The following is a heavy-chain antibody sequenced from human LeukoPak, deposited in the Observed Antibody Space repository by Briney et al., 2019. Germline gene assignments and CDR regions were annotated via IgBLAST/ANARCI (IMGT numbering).Heavy chain of an antibody. D-gene: IGHD6-19*01. V-gene: IGHV4-38-2*02. Sequence: SETLSLTCAVSGYSISSGYYWGWIRQPPGKGLEWIGSIYHSGSTYYNPSLKSRVTISVDTSKNQFSLKLSSVTAADTAVYYCARDGIAVAGTIFDYWGQGTLVTVSS. CDR1: GYSISSGYY. CDR3: ARDGIAVAGTIFDY. CDR2: IYHSGST. J-gene: IGHJ4*02.